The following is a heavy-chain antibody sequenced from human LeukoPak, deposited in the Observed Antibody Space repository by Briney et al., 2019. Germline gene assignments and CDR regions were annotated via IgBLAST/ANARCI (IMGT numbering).Heavy chain of an antibody. CDR3: ARDSSGSTVGYFDY. V-gene: IGHV3-23*01. Sequence: GGSLRLSCAVSGFTYRSHAMSWVRQAPGKGLEWVSVISGSSDNTYYADSVKGRFTISRDNSKNTLYLQMNSLSTEDTAVYYCARDSSGSTVGYFDYWGQGALVIVSS. CDR2: ISGSSDNT. CDR1: GFTYRSHA. D-gene: IGHD3-10*01. J-gene: IGHJ4*02.